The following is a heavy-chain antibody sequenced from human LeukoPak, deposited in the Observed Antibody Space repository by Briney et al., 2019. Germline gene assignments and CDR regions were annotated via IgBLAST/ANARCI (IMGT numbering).Heavy chain of an antibody. CDR3: ARDQLWGAAYYYDSSGSLTGDAFDI. CDR1: GFTFSSYW. D-gene: IGHD3-22*01. V-gene: IGHV3-7*01. J-gene: IGHJ3*02. CDR2: IKQDGSEK. Sequence: GGSLRLSCAASGFTFSSYWMSWVRQAPGKGLEWVANIKQDGSEKYYVDSVKGRFTISRDNAKNSLYLQMNSLRAEDTAVYYCARDQLWGAAYYYDSSGSLTGDAFDIWGQGTMVTVSS.